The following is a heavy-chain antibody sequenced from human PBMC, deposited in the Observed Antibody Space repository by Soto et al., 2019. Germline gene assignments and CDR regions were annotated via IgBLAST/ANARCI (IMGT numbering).Heavy chain of an antibody. Sequence: QITLKESGPTLVKPTQTLTLTCTFSGFSLSTTGVGVGWVRQPPGKALECLALIYWDNDRRYTPYLKSRLTVAKDTSKNQVVLKMTNMDPADTGTYYCAHRLCDSSCYWDVGFFDYWGQGSLVTVSS. V-gene: IGHV2-5*02. D-gene: IGHD2-15*01. CDR3: AHRLCDSSCYWDVGFFDY. CDR1: GFSLSTTGVG. J-gene: IGHJ4*02. CDR2: IYWDNDR.